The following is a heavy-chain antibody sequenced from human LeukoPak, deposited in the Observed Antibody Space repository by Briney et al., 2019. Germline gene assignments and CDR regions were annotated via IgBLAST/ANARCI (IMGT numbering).Heavy chain of an antibody. CDR2: ISGSGGST. CDR1: GFTFSSYA. D-gene: IGHD3-22*01. Sequence: GGSLRLSCAASGFTFSSYAMTWVRQAPGKGLEWVSAISGSGGSTYYADSVKGRFTISRDNSKNTLYLQMNSLRAEDTAVYYCARDFDSSGYPGYWGQGTLVTVSS. V-gene: IGHV3-23*01. J-gene: IGHJ4*02. CDR3: ARDFDSSGYPGY.